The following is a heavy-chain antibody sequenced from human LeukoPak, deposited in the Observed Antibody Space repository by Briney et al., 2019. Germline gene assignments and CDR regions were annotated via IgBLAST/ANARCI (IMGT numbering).Heavy chain of an antibody. D-gene: IGHD6-19*01. Sequence: PGGSLRLSCAVSGFTFSTYAMSWVRQAPGKGLEWVSTIGGSGGSTYYADSVKGRFTISRDNSKNTLYLQMSSLRAEDTAVYYCATSLFTSGWYYFDYWGQGTLVTVSS. CDR1: GFTFSTYA. V-gene: IGHV3-23*01. CDR3: ATSLFTSGWYYFDY. J-gene: IGHJ4*02. CDR2: IGGSGGST.